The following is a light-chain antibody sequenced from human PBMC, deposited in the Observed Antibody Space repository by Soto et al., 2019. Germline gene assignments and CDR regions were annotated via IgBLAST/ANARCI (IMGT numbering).Light chain of an antibody. J-gene: IGKJ2*01. CDR2: GAS. CDR3: QQYHTYPQT. Sequence: ETVLTQSPGTLSLSPGERATLSCRASQTVISSHLAWYQQKPGQAPRLLIYGASSGATGIPDRFSGSGSGTDFTLTISRLEPEDFATYYCQQYHTYPQTFGQGTRLEI. V-gene: IGKV3-20*01. CDR1: QTVISSH.